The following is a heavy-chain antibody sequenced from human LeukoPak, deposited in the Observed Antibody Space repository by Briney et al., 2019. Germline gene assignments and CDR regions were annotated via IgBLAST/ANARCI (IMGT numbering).Heavy chain of an antibody. CDR2: ISAQHGQT. CDR3: ATSRRIHGSGLAVRYSWLDP. Sequence: ASVKVSCKTSGYSENFYGITWVRQVAGQGLEWMGWISAQHGQTEYAPNSQDRVTMTTDTYTNTAYMELSSLRYDDTAVYFCATSRRIHGSGLAVRYSWLDPWGPGTLVTVSS. D-gene: IGHD3-10*01. J-gene: IGHJ5*02. CDR1: GYSENFYG. V-gene: IGHV1-18*01.